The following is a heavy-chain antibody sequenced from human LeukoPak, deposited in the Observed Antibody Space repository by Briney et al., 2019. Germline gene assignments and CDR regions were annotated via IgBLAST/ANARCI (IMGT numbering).Heavy chain of an antibody. Sequence: SVNVSCKATGYTFTGYYMHWVRQAPGQGLEWMGWINPNSCGTNYAQKFQGRVTMTRDTSISTAYMELSRLRSDDTAVYYCTRDRGIAPAATKRYNWFDPWGQGTLVTVSS. CDR1: GYTFTGYY. CDR3: TRDRGIAPAATKRYNWFDP. CDR2: INPNSCGT. D-gene: IGHD6-13*01. J-gene: IGHJ5*02. V-gene: IGHV1-2*02.